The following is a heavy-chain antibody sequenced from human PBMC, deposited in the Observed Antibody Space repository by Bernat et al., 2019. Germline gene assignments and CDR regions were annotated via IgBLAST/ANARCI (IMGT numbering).Heavy chain of an antibody. CDR2: VSGSGGST. Sequence: EVQLLESGGALVQPGGSLRLSCAASGFTFSNYAISWVRQAPGKGLEWVSAVSGSGGSTYYADSVKGRFTISRDNSKNTLYLQMNSLRAEDTAVYYCAGGPYYYGSGSYKRLDYWGQGTLVTVSS. CDR1: GFTFSNYA. V-gene: IGHV3-23*01. D-gene: IGHD3-10*01. CDR3: AGGPYYYGSGSYKRLDY. J-gene: IGHJ4*02.